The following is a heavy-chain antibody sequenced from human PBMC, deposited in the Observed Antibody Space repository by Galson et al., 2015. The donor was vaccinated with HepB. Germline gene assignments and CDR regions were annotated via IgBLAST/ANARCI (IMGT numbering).Heavy chain of an antibody. CDR1: GFTFSSCA. D-gene: IGHD4-23*01. CDR2: ISNTGGST. J-gene: IGHJ4*02. V-gene: IGHV3-23*01. CDR3: AKVLGRWYSDY. Sequence: SLRLSCAASGFTFSSCAMSWVRQAPGKGLDWVSGISNTGGSTYYADSVKGRFSIPRDNSKNILYMQMNSLRAEDTAAYYCAKVLGRWYSDYWGQGTLVTVSS.